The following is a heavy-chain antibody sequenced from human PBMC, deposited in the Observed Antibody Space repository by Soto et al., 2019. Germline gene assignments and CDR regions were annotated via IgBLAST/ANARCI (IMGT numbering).Heavy chain of an antibody. J-gene: IGHJ4*02. Sequence: SETLSLTCTVSGGSISSGDYYWGWIRQPPGKGLEWIGYIYYSGSTYYNPSLKSRVTISVDTSKNQFSLKLSSVTAADTAVYYCARDFYYDSSGYYYGLDYWGQGTLVTVSS. CDR3: ARDFYYDSSGYYYGLDY. V-gene: IGHV4-30-4*01. CDR2: IYYSGST. D-gene: IGHD3-22*01. CDR1: GGSISSGDYY.